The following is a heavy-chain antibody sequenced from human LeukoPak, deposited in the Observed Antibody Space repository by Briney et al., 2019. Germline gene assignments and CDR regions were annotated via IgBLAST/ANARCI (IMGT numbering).Heavy chain of an antibody. CDR3: AREICSGGSCYSGGLFYGMDV. Sequence: ASVKVSCKASGYTFTSYGISWVRQAPGQGLEWMGWINLNSGGTNYAQKFQGWVTMTRDTSISIAYMELSRLRSDDTAVYYCAREICSGGSCYSGGLFYGMDVWGQGTTVTVSS. CDR1: GYTFTSYG. V-gene: IGHV1-2*04. J-gene: IGHJ6*02. CDR2: INLNSGGT. D-gene: IGHD2-15*01.